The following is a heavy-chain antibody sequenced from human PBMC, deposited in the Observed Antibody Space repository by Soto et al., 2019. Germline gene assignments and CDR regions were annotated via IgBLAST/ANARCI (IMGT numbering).Heavy chain of an antibody. CDR1: GFTFSKAW. CDR3: TAAGVRGVVTSGMDV. Sequence: DVQLVESGGGLVNPGGSLRLSCRTSGFTFSKAWMRWVRQAPGKGLEWVGRIRSNADGGTVEYAAPVKGRFIISRDDSTNTLYLQMNSLDTEDTGVYYCTAAGVRGVVTSGMDVWGQGTAVTVSS. CDR2: IRSNADGGTV. V-gene: IGHV3-15*01. J-gene: IGHJ6*02. D-gene: IGHD3-10*01.